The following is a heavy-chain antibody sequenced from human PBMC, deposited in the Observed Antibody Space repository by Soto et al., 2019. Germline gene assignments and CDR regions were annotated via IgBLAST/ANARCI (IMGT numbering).Heavy chain of an antibody. CDR1: GGSISSYY. V-gene: IGHV4-59*01. Sequence: SETLSLTCTVSGGSISSYYWNWIRQPPGKGLEWIGYVEFSGRTNYNPSLRSRLTISVDTSKNQFSLKLSSVTAADTAVYYCARADCGGDCYSGGFNYCGQGPLVTVSS. CDR3: ARADCGGDCYSGGFNY. D-gene: IGHD2-21*02. CDR2: VEFSGRT. J-gene: IGHJ4*02.